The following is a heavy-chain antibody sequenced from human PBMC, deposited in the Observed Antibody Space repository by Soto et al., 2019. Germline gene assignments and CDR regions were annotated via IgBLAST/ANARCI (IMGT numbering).Heavy chain of an antibody. CDR2: IISSGSTT. D-gene: IGHD3-10*01. V-gene: IGHV3-23*01. CDR3: AKGLGRGVGAMDV. J-gene: IGHJ6*02. Sequence: EVKLLESRGDLVQPGGSLRLSCAASGFTISSFGMSWVRQPPGKGLEWVSGIISSGSTTYYADSVKGRFTISRDNSKNTLYLQMNSLRAEDAAVYYCAKGLGRGVGAMDVWGQGTTVTVSS. CDR1: GFTISSFG.